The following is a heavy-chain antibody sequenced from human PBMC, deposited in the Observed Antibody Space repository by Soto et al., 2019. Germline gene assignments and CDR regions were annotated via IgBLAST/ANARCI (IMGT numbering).Heavy chain of an antibody. CDR1: GGSINNHY. CDR3: ARDHYYDSSGRNWFDP. CDR2: IYYTGST. D-gene: IGHD3-22*01. V-gene: IGHV4-59*11. J-gene: IGHJ5*02. Sequence: PSETLSLTCTVSGGSINNHYWSWIRQPPEKGLEWIGYIYYTGSTNYNPSIKSRVTMSVDTSKNQFSLNLTSLTAADTSLFYCARDHYYDSSGRNWFDPWGQGTLVTVSS.